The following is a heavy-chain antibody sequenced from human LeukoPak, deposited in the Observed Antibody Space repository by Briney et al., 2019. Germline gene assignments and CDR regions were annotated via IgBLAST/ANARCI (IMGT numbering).Heavy chain of an antibody. D-gene: IGHD2-21*01. CDR3: AKDTLRGGGPNWY. J-gene: IGHJ4*02. Sequence: GGSLRLSCAASGFTFSSYVMHWVRQAPGKGLEWVAVISYDGSNKYYVDSVKGRFTISRDNSKNTLYLQMNSLRAEDTAVYYCAKDTLRGGGPNWYWGQGTLVTVSS. CDR1: GFTFSSYV. CDR2: ISYDGSNK. V-gene: IGHV3-30*18.